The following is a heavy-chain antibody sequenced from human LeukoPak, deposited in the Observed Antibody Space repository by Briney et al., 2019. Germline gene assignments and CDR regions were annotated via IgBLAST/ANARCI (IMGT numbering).Heavy chain of an antibody. Sequence: GRSLRLSCAATGFTFSSYAMSWVRQAPGKGLEWVSAISGSGGSTYYADSVKGRFTFSRDNSKNTLYLQMNSLRAEDTAVYYCAKYGSGSYVYYYYGMDVWGQGTTVTVSS. CDR1: GFTFSSYA. CDR2: ISGSGGST. D-gene: IGHD3-10*01. CDR3: AKYGSGSYVYYYYGMDV. J-gene: IGHJ6*02. V-gene: IGHV3-23*01.